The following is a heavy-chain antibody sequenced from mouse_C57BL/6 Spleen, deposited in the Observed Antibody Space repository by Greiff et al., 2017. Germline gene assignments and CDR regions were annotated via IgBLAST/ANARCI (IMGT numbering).Heavy chain of an antibody. CDR1: GFSLTSSG. V-gene: IGHV2-2*01. J-gene: IGHJ1*03. Sequence: VQLQESGPGLVQPSQSLSITCTVSGFSLTSSGVHWVRPSPGKGLEWLGVLWSGGSTDYNAAFISRLSISKDNSKSQVFFKRNSLQADDTAIYYCARNDYDYGGWYVEVWGTGTTVTVSS. CDR2: LWSGGST. D-gene: IGHD2-4*01. CDR3: ARNDYDYGGWYVEV.